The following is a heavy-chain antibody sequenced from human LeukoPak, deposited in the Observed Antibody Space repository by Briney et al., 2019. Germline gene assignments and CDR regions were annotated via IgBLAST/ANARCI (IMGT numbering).Heavy chain of an antibody. J-gene: IGHJ4*02. D-gene: IGHD1-26*01. CDR2: VSGGGNNI. CDR1: GFTFSSYD. CDR3: AKVVTGGTYWGPFDY. Sequence: GGSLRLSCAASGFTFSSYDMSWVRQAPGKGLEWVSVVSGGGNNIYYAGSVKGRFTISRDNSKNTLYLQMNSLRVEDTAVYYCAKVVTGGTYWGPFDYWGQGTLVTVSS. V-gene: IGHV3-23*01.